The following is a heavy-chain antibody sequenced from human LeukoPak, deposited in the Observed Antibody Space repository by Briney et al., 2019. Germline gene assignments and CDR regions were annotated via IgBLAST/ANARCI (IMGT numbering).Heavy chain of an antibody. V-gene: IGHV4-59*08. D-gene: IGHD2-15*01. J-gene: IGHJ5*02. Sequence: PSETLSLTCTVSSASINSYYWSWIRQPPGKGLEWIGYISNSGSTNYNPSLRSRVTISVDTSKNQFSLKLSSVTAADTAVYYCARQRVVVASLDPWGQGTLVTVSS. CDR3: ARQRVVVASLDP. CDR2: ISNSGST. CDR1: SASINSYY.